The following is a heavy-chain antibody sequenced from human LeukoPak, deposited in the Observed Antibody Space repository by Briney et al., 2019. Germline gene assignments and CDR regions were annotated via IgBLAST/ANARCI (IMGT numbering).Heavy chain of an antibody. Sequence: PSETLSLTCTVSGGSISSYYWSWIRQSPGKGLEWIGYIYYSGSTNYNPSLKSRVTISVDTSKNQFSLKVSSVTAADTAVYYCARDGAAGAAYWYFDLWGRGTLVTVSS. V-gene: IGHV4-59*01. CDR1: GGSISSYY. D-gene: IGHD6-13*01. CDR3: ARDGAAGAAYWYFDL. J-gene: IGHJ2*01. CDR2: IYYSGST.